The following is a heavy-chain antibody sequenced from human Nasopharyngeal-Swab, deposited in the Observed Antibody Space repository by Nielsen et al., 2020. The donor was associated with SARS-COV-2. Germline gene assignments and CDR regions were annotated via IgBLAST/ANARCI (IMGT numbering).Heavy chain of an antibody. D-gene: IGHD2-15*01. CDR2: IYYSGST. CDR3: ARGYCSGGSCYRYYYYYYYMDV. J-gene: IGHJ6*03. Sequence: WIHQPPGKGLEWIGYIYYSGSTKYNPSLKSRVTISVDTSKNQFSLKLSSVTAADTAVYYCARGYCSGGSCYRYYYYYYYMDVWGKGTTGTVSS. V-gene: IGHV4-59*01.